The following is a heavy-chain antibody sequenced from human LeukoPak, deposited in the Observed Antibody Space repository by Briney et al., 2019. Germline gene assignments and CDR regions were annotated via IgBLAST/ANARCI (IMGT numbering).Heavy chain of an antibody. CDR1: GVSISSSSYY. CDR2: IYYSGNT. CDR3: ARHSYYDSVFDP. V-gene: IGHV4-39*01. D-gene: IGHD3-3*01. J-gene: IGHJ5*02. Sequence: SETLSLTCTVSGVSISSSSYYWGWIRQSPGKGLEWIGSIYYSGNTYYNPSLKSRVTISVDTSKNQFSLKLSSVTAADTAVYYCARHSYYDSVFDPWGQGTLVTVSS.